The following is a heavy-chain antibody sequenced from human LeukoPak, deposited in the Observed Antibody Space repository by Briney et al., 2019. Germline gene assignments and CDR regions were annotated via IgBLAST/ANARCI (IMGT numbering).Heavy chain of an antibody. CDR1: GGSFSGYY. D-gene: IGHD3-3*01. CDR3: ATFWRGTTTDY. Sequence: SETLSLTCAVYGGSFSGYYWSWIRQPPGKGLEWIGEINHSGSTNYNPSLKSRVTISVDTSKNQFSLKLSSVTAADTAVYYCATFWRGTTTDYWGQGTLVTVSS. CDR2: INHSGST. V-gene: IGHV4-34*01. J-gene: IGHJ4*02.